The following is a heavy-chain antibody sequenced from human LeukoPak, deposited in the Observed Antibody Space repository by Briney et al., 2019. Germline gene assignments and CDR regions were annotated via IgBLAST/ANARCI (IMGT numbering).Heavy chain of an antibody. D-gene: IGHD6-19*01. CDR2: INHSGST. V-gene: IGHV4-34*01. Sequence: SETLSLTCAVYGGSFSGYYWSWLRQPPGKGLEWIGEINHSGSTNYNPSLKSRVTISVDTSKNQFSLKLSSVTAADTAVYYCARDGSSGWYAGEAFDIWGQGTMVTVSS. J-gene: IGHJ3*02. CDR3: ARDGSSGWYAGEAFDI. CDR1: GGSFSGYY.